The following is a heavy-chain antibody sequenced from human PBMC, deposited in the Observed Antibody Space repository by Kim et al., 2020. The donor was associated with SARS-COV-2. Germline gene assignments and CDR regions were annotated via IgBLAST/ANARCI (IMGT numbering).Heavy chain of an antibody. CDR3: ARLGLIAVAGTGYYFD. V-gene: IGHV4-39*01. J-gene: IGHJ4*01. Sequence: SETLSLTCTVSGGSISSSSYYWGWIRQPPGKGLEWIGSIYYSGSTYYNPSLKSRVTISVDTSKNQFSLKLSSVTAADTAVYYCARLGLIAVAGTGYYFD. D-gene: IGHD6-19*01. CDR1: GGSISSSSYY. CDR2: IYYSGST.